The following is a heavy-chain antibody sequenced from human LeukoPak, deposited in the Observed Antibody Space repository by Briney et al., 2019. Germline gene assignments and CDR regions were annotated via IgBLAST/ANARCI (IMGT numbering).Heavy chain of an antibody. CDR1: GGSISSSNW. V-gene: IGHV4-4*02. Sequence: TSETLSLTCAVSGGSISSSNWWSWVRQPPGKGLEWIGEIYHSGSTNYNPSLKSRVTISVDKSKNQFSLKLSSVTAADTAVYYCAKHHTTVGIAVAGNEDWFDPWGQGTLVTVSS. CDR2: IYHSGST. J-gene: IGHJ5*02. D-gene: IGHD6-19*01. CDR3: AKHHTTVGIAVAGNEDWFDP.